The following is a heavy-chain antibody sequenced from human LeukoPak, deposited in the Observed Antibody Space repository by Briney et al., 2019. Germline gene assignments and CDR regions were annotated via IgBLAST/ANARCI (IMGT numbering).Heavy chain of an antibody. V-gene: IGHV3-30-3*01. Sequence: GGSLRLSCAASGFTFSSYAMHWVRQAPGKGLEWVAVISYDGSNKYYADSVKGRFTISRDNSKNTLYLQMNGLRAEDTAVYYCARVLTTLPDYWGQGTLVTVSS. CDR1: GFTFSSYA. J-gene: IGHJ4*02. CDR2: ISYDGSNK. D-gene: IGHD4-17*01. CDR3: ARVLTTLPDY.